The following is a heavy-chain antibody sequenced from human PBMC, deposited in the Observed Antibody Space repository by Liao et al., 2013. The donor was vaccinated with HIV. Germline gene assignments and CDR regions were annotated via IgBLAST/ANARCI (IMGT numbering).Heavy chain of an antibody. D-gene: IGHD3-16*01. V-gene: IGHV4-4*07. CDR3: ARDGEATIWGGFDY. Sequence: QVQLQESGPGLLKPSETLSLTCTVSGGSIRSYYWSWIRQPAGKGLEWIGRIYASGSTNYNPSLKSRATISVDTSKNQFSLKLTSVTAADTAVYYCARDGEATIWGGFDYWGQGTLVTVSS. CDR2: IYASGST. CDR1: GGSIRSYY. J-gene: IGHJ4*02.